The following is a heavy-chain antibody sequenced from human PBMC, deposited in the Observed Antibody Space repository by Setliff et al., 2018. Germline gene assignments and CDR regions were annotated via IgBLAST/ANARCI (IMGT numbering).Heavy chain of an antibody. V-gene: IGHV1-3*01. CDR1: GYIFTNYV. CDR3: ARGGPYYYYYMDV. J-gene: IGHJ6*03. Sequence: ASVKVSCKASGYIFTNYVIQWVRQAPGQGLEWMGWINVANGNTRYSQKLQGRVTITMDTPATTVYMEVTSLRSEDTAVYYCARGGPYYYYYMDVWGKGTMVTVSS. CDR2: INVANGNT.